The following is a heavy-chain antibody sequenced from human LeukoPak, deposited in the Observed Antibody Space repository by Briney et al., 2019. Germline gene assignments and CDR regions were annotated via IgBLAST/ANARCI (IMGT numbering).Heavy chain of an antibody. J-gene: IGHJ6*02. CDR1: GGSISSGGYY. D-gene: IGHD3-3*01. V-gene: IGHV4-31*03. Sequence: SETLSLTCTVSGGSISSGGYYWSWIRQHPGKGLEWIGYIYYSGSTYYNPSLKSRVTISVDTSKNQFSLKLSSVTAADTAVYYCARGGSVRFLEWSYYYYGMDVWGQGTTVTVSS. CDR3: ARGGSVRFLEWSYYYYGMDV. CDR2: IYYSGST.